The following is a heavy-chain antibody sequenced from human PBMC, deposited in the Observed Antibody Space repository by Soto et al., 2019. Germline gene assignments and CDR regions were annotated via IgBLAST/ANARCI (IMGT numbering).Heavy chain of an antibody. Sequence: PGGSLRLSCAASGFTFSSYSMNWVRQAPGKGLEWVSSISSSSSYIYYADSVKGRFTISRDNAKNSLYLQMNSLRAEDTAVYYCARDEAVAGPAFDYWGQGTLVTVSS. CDR2: ISSSSSYI. V-gene: IGHV3-21*01. D-gene: IGHD6-19*01. CDR1: GFTFSSYS. J-gene: IGHJ4*02. CDR3: ARDEAVAGPAFDY.